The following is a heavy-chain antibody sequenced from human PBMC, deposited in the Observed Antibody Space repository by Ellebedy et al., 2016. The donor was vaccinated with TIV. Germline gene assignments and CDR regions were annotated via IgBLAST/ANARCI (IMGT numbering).Heavy chain of an antibody. CDR1: GFSVSSFA. D-gene: IGHD3-22*01. CDR2: ISNTGSRT. CDR3: AKGRGGGSDSSAPRYYFDY. J-gene: IGHJ4*02. V-gene: IGHV3-23*01. Sequence: PGGSLRLSCAASGFSVSSFAMSWVRQAPGKGLEWVSTISNTGSRTYYVDSVEGRFIIPRDNSKKTLYLQMNSLRAEDTAVYYCAKGRGGGSDSSAPRYYFDYWGLGTLVTVSS.